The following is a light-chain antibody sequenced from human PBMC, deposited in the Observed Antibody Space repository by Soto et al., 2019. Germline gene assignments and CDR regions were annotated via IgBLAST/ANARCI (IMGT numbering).Light chain of an antibody. J-gene: IGKJ5*01. Sequence: AIQLTQSPSSLSTSVGDRVTITCRASQGINSALAWYQKKPGTAPKLLIYGASNLQGGVSNLAGGVPSRFSGSGFGTDFTLTINSLQPEDFATYYCQQFSTYPITFGQGKRLDSK. V-gene: IGKV1-13*02. CDR2: GASNLQGGVS. CDR3: QQFSTYPIT. CDR1: QGINSA.